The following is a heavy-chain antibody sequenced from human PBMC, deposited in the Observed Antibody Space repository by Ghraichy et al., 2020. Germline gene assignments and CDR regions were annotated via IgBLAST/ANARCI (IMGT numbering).Heavy chain of an antibody. J-gene: IGHJ5*02. Sequence: ESLNISCTVSGGSISSYYWSWIRQPPGKGLEWIGYIYTSGSTNYNPSLKSRVTISVDTSKNQFSLKLSSVTAADTAVYYCARHLTVTTSWFDPWGQGTLVTVSS. V-gene: IGHV4-4*09. D-gene: IGHD4-17*01. CDR2: IYTSGST. CDR3: ARHLTVTTSWFDP. CDR1: GGSISSYY.